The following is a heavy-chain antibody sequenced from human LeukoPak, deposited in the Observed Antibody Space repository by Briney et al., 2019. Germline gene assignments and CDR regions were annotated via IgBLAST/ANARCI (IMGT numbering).Heavy chain of an antibody. D-gene: IGHD3-10*01. J-gene: IGHJ4*02. CDR2: IYYSGST. CDR1: GGSISSSSYY. CDR3: AREDYGSGSYYRLITEGFDY. Sequence: SETLSLTCTVSGGSISSSSYYWGWIRQPPGKGLEWIGSIYYSGSTYYNPSLKSRVTISVDTSKNQFSLKLSSVTAADTAVYYCAREDYGSGSYYRLITEGFDYWGQGTLVTVSS. V-gene: IGHV4-39*07.